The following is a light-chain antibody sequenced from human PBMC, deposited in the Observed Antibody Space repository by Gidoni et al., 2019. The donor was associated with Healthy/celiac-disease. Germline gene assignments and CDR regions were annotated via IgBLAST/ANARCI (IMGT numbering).Light chain of an antibody. V-gene: IGKV1-39*01. CDR2: AAS. CDR3: QQSYSTPLT. J-gene: IGKJ4*01. Sequence: DIQMTQSPSSLSASVGDSVTITCRASQSISSYLNWYQQKPGKAPKLLIYAASSLQSGVPSRFGGSGSGTDYTHTISSLQTEDCATYDCQQSYSTPLTFGGGTKVEIK. CDR1: QSISSY.